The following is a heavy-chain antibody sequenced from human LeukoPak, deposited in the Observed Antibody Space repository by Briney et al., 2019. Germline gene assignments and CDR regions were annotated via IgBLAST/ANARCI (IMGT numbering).Heavy chain of an antibody. CDR3: ARARLGKSLYYYYYYMDV. D-gene: IGHD4-11*01. CDR1: GGSISSYY. Sequence: PSETLSLTCTVSGGSISSYYWSWIRQPAGKGLEWIGRIYTSGSTNYNPSLKSRVTISVDTSKNQFSLKLSSVTAADTAVYYCARARLGKSLYYYYYYMDVWGKGTTVTISS. J-gene: IGHJ6*03. V-gene: IGHV4-4*07. CDR2: IYTSGST.